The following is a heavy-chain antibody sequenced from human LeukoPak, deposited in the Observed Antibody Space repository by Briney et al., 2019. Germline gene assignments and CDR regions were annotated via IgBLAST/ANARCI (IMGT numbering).Heavy chain of an antibody. Sequence: SETLSLTCAVYGGSFRGYYWSWIRNPPGKGLEWIGEINHSGSTNYNPSLKIRVAISVDTSKNQFSLKLSSVTAADTAVYYCARGNCSSTSCYFASPWFDPWGQGTLVTVSS. V-gene: IGHV4-34*01. D-gene: IGHD2-2*01. CDR3: ARGNCSSTSCYFASPWFDP. J-gene: IGHJ5*02. CDR2: INHSGST. CDR1: GGSFRGYY.